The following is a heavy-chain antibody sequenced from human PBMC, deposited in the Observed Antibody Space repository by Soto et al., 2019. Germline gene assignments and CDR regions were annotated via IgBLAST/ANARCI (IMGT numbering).Heavy chain of an antibody. CDR1: GYTFTSYA. CDR3: ARGVGSGLSDY. V-gene: IGHV1-3*01. Sequence: QVQLVQSGAEVKKPGASVKVSCKASGYTFTSYAMHWVRQAPGQRLEWMGWINAGNGNTKYSQKFQGRVTITRDTSASTAYMELSSRRSEETAVYYCARGVGSGLSDYWGQGTLVTVSS. D-gene: IGHD1-26*01. CDR2: INAGNGNT. J-gene: IGHJ4*02.